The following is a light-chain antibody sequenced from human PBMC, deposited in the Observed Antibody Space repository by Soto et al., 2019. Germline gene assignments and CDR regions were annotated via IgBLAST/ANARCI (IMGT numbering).Light chain of an antibody. CDR3: AAWDDSRRGVL. V-gene: IGLV1-47*01. CDR1: NSNIGSNP. Sequence: QSVLTQPPSASGTPGQRVTISCSGSNSNIGSNPVYWYQQLPGTAPKLVIHTNDQRPSGVPDRFSGSKSGTSATLAISGLRSEDEADYYCAAWDDSRRGVLFGGGTQLTVL. CDR2: TND. J-gene: IGLJ2*01.